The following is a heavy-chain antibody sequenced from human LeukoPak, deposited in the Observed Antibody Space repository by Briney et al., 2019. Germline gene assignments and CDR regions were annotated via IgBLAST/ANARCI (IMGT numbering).Heavy chain of an antibody. D-gene: IGHD3-3*01. CDR3: AKGFWSGYYTGGDY. V-gene: IGHV3-23*01. CDR1: GFTFSIYA. CDR2: ISSSGGGT. J-gene: IGHJ4*02. Sequence: GGSLRLSCAASGFTFSIYAMSWVRQAPGKGLEWVSVISSSGGGTYYADSVKGRFTISRDNSKNTLYVQMNSLRAEDTAVYFCAKGFWSGYYTGGDYWGQGTLVTVSS.